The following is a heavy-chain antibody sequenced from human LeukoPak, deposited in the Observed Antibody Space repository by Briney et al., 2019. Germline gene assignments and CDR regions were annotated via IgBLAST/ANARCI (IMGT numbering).Heavy chain of an antibody. J-gene: IGHJ5*02. CDR3: ATDFYGST. CDR1: GFTFSNAW. CDR2: IRSNSDGGTI. D-gene: IGHD3-22*01. Sequence: GGSLRLSCATSGFTFSNAWMNWVRQAPGKGLEWVGRIRSNSDGGTIDYAAPVKGRFTLSRDDSKTTLYLQMNSLQTEDTAVYYCATDFYGSTWGQGTLVTVSP. V-gene: IGHV3-15*07.